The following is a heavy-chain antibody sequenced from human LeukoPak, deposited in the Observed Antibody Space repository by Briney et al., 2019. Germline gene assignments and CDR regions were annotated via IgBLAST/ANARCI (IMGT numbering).Heavy chain of an antibody. D-gene: IGHD6-13*01. CDR3: ARDLPSSWRFDY. J-gene: IGHJ4*02. V-gene: IGHV1-69*05. Sequence: SVKVSCKASGGTFSSYAISWVRQAPGQGLEWMGRIIPIFGTANYAQKFQGRVTITTDESTSTAYMELSSLRSEDTAEYYYARDLPSSWRFDYWGQGTLVTVSS. CDR1: GGTFSSYA. CDR2: IIPIFGTA.